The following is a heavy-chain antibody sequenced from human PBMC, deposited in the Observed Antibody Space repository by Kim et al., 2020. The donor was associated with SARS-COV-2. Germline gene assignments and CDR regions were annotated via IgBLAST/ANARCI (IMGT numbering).Heavy chain of an antibody. V-gene: IGHV3-66*01. Sequence: VKGRFTISRDNSKNTLYLQMNSLRAEDTAVYYCARVASSGYYYVAYYFDYWGQGTLVTVSS. D-gene: IGHD3-22*01. J-gene: IGHJ4*02. CDR3: ARVASSGYYYVAYYFDY.